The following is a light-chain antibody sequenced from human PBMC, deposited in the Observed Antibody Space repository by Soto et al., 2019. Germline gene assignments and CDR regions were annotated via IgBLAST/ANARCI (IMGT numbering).Light chain of an antibody. V-gene: IGLV1-44*01. CDR1: NSNIGSNP. CDR2: SNY. CDR3: AAWDDRLSDLI. Sequence: QSVLTQPPSASGAPGQRVTISCSGSNSNIGSNPVHWYQQFPGTAPKVLIYSNYQRPSGVPDRFSGSKSGTPASLAISGLQSEDEADYYCAAWDDRLSDLIFGGGTKVAVL. J-gene: IGLJ2*01.